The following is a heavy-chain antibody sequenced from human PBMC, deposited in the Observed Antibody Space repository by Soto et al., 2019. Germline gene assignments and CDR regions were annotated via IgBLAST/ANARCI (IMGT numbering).Heavy chain of an antibody. J-gene: IGHJ5*02. CDR1: GGSISRYY. CDR3: ARDRSTYRGAGTAEAKENWFDL. V-gene: IGHV4-59*01. D-gene: IGHD2-2*01. CDR2: AYYSGDT. Sequence: SETLSLTCSVSGGSISRYYWSWSRQPPGKGLEWIGYAYYSGDTGYNPSLQSRVTMAVDTSKRQVSLKLTSVTAADTAVSSCARDRSTYRGAGTAEAKENWFDLWPQGALVTF.